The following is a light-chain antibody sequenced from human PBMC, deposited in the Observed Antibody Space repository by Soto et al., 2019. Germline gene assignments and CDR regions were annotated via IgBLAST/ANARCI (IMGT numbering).Light chain of an antibody. V-gene: IGLV2-11*01. CDR2: DVS. CDR1: SSDVGGYYY. J-gene: IGLJ1*01. CDR3: CSSAGSYTRAYV. Sequence: QSALTQPRSVSGSPGQSVTISCTGTSSDVGGYYYVSWYQQHPGKAPKLMISDVSKRPSGVPDRFSGSKSGNTASLTISGLQAEDEADYYCCSSAGSYTRAYVFGTGTKLTVL.